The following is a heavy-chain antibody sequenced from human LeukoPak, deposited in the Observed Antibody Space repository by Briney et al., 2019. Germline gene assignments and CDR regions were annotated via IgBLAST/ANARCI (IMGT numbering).Heavy chain of an antibody. Sequence: SETLSLTCTVSGGSISSGNYYRGWIRQPPGKGLEWIGGIYHTGSTHYKPSLKSRVTISVDTSKSQLSLRLTSVTAADTAVYYCILGGKLDYWGQGILVTVSS. CDR2: IYHTGST. CDR1: GGSISSGNYY. V-gene: IGHV4-39*01. CDR3: ILGGKLDY. J-gene: IGHJ4*02. D-gene: IGHD3-10*01.